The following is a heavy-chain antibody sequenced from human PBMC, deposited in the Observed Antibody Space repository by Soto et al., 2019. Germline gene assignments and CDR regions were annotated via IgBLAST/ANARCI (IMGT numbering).Heavy chain of an antibody. CDR1: GFTFKSYA. J-gene: IGHJ4*02. CDR2: ISGSGGST. D-gene: IGHD2-2*01. V-gene: IGHV3-23*01. Sequence: EVQLLESGGGLVQPGGSLRLSCAASGFTFKSYAMNWVRQAPGKGLEWVSTISGSGGSTYNADSVKGRFTISRDNSKNTLSLQMNSLRDEDTDVYYCAKGRSCSSSSCYATYLDYWGQGTPVTVSS. CDR3: AKGRSCSSSSCYATYLDY.